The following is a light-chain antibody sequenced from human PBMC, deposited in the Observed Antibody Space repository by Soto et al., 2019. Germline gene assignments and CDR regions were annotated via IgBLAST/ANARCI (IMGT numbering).Light chain of an antibody. CDR3: MQALQTPYT. J-gene: IGKJ2*01. V-gene: IGKV2-28*01. CDR1: QSLLHGNGYNY. Sequence: DIVMTQSPLSLPVTPGEPASISCRSSQSLLHGNGYNYLDWYLQKPGQSPQLLIYLGSNRASWVPDRFSGSGSGTDFTLKISRVEAEDVGVYYCMQALQTPYTFGQGTKLEIK. CDR2: LGS.